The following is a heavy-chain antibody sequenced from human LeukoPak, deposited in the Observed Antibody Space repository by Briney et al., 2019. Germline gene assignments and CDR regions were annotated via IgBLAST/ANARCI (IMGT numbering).Heavy chain of an antibody. D-gene: IGHD6-13*01. CDR2: IFRIGST. CDR1: GGSTSSYY. J-gene: IGHJ4*02. Sequence: PSETLSLTCTVSGGSTSSYYWSWIRQPPGKGLEWIGTIFRIGSTYYNPSLKSRVTISVDTSKNQFSLKLSSATAADTALYYCARVIDVAAAGYFDSWGQGTQVTVSS. CDR3: ARVIDVAAAGYFDS. V-gene: IGHV4-59*08.